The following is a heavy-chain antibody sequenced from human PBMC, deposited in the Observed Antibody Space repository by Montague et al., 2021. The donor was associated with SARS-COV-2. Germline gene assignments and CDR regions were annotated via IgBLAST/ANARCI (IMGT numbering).Heavy chain of an antibody. CDR2: INHRGST. CDR3: ARGTGPRSITLFGVIISGQVFDI. CDR1: GGSFSGYY. Sequence: SETLSLTCAVYGGSFSGYYWSWIRQPPGKGLEWIGEINHRGSTNYNPSLKSRVIISVDKSKNQFSLKLSSVTAADTAVYYCARGTGPRSITLFGVIISGQVFDIGGQGRRFTVSS. V-gene: IGHV4-34*01. J-gene: IGHJ3*02. D-gene: IGHD3-3*01.